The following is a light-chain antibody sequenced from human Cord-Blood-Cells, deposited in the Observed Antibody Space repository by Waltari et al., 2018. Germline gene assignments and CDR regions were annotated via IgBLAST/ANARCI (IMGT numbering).Light chain of an antibody. Sequence: QSVLTQPPSASGPPGQRVTISCSGSSSNIGSNYVSWYQQLPGTAPKLLIYRNNQRPSGVPDRFSGSKSGTSASLAISGLRSEDEADYYCAAWDDSLSGRVFGGGTKLTVL. CDR2: RNN. CDR1: SSNIGSNY. J-gene: IGLJ3*02. V-gene: IGLV1-47*01. CDR3: AAWDDSLSGRV.